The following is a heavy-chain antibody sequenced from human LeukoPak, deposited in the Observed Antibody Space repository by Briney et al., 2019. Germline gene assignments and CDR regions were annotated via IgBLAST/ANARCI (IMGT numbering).Heavy chain of an antibody. D-gene: IGHD5-24*01. Sequence: GASVKVSCKASGYTFTSYDINWVRQATGQGLEWMGWMNPNSGNTGYAQKFQGRDTMTRNTSISTAYMELSSLRSKDTAVYYCARSSIVEMAHDYWGQGTLVTVSS. CDR1: GYTFTSYD. CDR3: ARSSIVEMAHDY. J-gene: IGHJ4*02. CDR2: MNPNSGNT. V-gene: IGHV1-8*01.